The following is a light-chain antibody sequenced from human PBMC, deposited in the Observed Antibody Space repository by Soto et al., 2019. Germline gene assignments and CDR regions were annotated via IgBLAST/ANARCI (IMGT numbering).Light chain of an antibody. Sequence: EIVLTQSPATLSLSPGERATLSCRASQSVSSYLAWYQQRAGQAPRLLIYDASNRATGIPARFSGSGSGTDFTLTISSLEPEDVAVYYCQQRSNWPLYTFGQGTKLEIK. J-gene: IGKJ2*01. CDR1: QSVSSY. CDR2: DAS. CDR3: QQRSNWPLYT. V-gene: IGKV3-11*01.